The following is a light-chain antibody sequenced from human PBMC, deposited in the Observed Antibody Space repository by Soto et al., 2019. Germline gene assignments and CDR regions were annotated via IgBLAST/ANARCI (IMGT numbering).Light chain of an antibody. CDR1: QGISNY. V-gene: IGKV1-27*01. J-gene: IGKJ4*01. CDR2: GAS. CDR3: KKYNSVPLT. Sequence: SHLAQSPSSLSSSVAEGVNPSSPASQGISNYLAWYQQKPGKVPKLLIYGASTLQSGVPSRFSGSGSGTDFTLTTGSLPPEAAETYYCKKYNSVPLTLGRGTKGDIK.